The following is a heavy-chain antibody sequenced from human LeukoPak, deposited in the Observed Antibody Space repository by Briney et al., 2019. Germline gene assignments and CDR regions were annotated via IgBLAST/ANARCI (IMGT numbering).Heavy chain of an antibody. Sequence: SETLSLTCTVSGGSISSYYWSWIRQPPGKGLEWIRYIYYSGSTNYNPSLKSRVTISVDTSKNQFSLKLSSVTAADTAVYYCARDRREWTYYFDYWGQGTLVTVSS. CDR3: ARDRREWTYYFDY. V-gene: IGHV4-59*01. J-gene: IGHJ4*02. CDR1: GGSISSYY. CDR2: IYYSGST. D-gene: IGHD3-3*01.